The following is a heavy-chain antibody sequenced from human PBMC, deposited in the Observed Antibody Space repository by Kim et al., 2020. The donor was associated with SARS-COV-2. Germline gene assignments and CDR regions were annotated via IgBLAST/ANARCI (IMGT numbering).Heavy chain of an antibody. CDR3: ARFGGSYQHIDY. Sequence: ASVKVSCKPSGYTFTTYSMHWVRQAPGQGLEWMGIINPSRGSTSYAQKFQGRVTMTRDTSTTTVYMELSSLRSEDTAVYYCARFGGSYQHIDYWGQGTLVSVSS. J-gene: IGHJ4*02. V-gene: IGHV1-46*01. CDR2: INPSRGST. D-gene: IGHD1-26*01. CDR1: GYTFTTYS.